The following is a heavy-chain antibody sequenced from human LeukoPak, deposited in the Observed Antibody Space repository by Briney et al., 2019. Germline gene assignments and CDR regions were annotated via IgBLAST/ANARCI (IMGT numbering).Heavy chain of an antibody. CDR3: AKDSRLDSSSLYYFDY. CDR1: GFTFSSYG. Sequence: PGGSLRLSCAASGFTFSSYGMHWVRQAPGKGLEWVAFIRYDGSNKYYADSVKGRFTISRDNSKNTLYLQMNSLRAEDTAVYYCAKDSRLDSSSLYYFDYWGQGTLVTVSS. J-gene: IGHJ4*02. D-gene: IGHD6-13*01. V-gene: IGHV3-30*02. CDR2: IRYDGSNK.